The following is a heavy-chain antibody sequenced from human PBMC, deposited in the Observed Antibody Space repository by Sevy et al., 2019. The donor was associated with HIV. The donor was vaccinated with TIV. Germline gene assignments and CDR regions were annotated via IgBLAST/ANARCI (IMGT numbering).Heavy chain of an antibody. J-gene: IGHJ6*03. V-gene: IGHV3-13*01. D-gene: IGHD2-2*01. CDR1: GFTFSSYD. CDR3: ARGGDIVVVPAVWGYMDV. Sequence: GGSLRLSCAASGFTFSSYDMHWVRQGTGKGLEWFSAIGTAGDTYYPGSVKGRFTVSRENAKNSLYLQMNSLRAGDTAVYYCARGGDIVVVPAVWGYMDVWGKGTTVTVSS. CDR2: IGTAGDT.